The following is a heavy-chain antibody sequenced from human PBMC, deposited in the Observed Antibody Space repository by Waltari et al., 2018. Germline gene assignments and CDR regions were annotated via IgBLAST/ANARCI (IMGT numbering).Heavy chain of an antibody. Sequence: QLQLVESGGGVVQPGKSLRLSCAACGFTMSSYFMHWVRQAPGKWLEWVAFVWSDGNEKYYGDSVKGRFTISRDNSKNIVYLQMNSLRAEDTAVYFCAKEQEAFDIWGQGTVVTVS. J-gene: IGHJ3*02. V-gene: IGHV3-33*06. CDR3: AKEQEAFDI. CDR2: VWSDGNEK. CDR1: GFTMSSYF.